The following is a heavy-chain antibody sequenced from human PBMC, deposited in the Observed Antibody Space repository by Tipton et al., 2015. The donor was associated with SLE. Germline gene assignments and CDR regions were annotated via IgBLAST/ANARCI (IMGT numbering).Heavy chain of an antibody. Sequence: TLSLTCTVSGGSISSSRYYWGWIRQPPGKGLEWIGSIYYSGSTYYNPSLKSRVTISVDTSKNQFSLKLSSVTAADTAVYYCARDKGLDYDFWSGYLDYWGQGTLVTVSS. CDR2: IYYSGST. V-gene: IGHV4-39*07. CDR1: GGSISSSRYY. CDR3: ARDKGLDYDFWSGYLDY. J-gene: IGHJ4*02. D-gene: IGHD3-3*01.